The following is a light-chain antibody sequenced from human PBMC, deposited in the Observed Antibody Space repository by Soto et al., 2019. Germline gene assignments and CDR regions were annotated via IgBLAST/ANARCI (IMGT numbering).Light chain of an antibody. V-gene: IGKV1-5*01. J-gene: IGKJ1*01. CDR1: QGISTW. CDR3: HQYTHWRT. CDR2: DAS. Sequence: DIQMTQSPSTLSASVGDRVTITCRASQGISTWLAWYQQKPGRAPKLLIYDASSLESGVPSRFSGSGSGTEFTLTISSLQPDDFATYYCHQYTHWRTFGQGTKVDIK.